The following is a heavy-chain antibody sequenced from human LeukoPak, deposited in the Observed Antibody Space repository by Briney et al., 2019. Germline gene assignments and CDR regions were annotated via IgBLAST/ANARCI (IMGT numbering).Heavy chain of an antibody. CDR3: TRADVVAARPDY. Sequence: GSLRLSCAVSGFTFSDHYMDWVRQAPGKGLEWVGRMKKRVDSFRTEYAASVRGRFTISRDDSKNSVFLQMNSLKTEDTAVYYCTRADVVAARPDYWGQGTLVTVSP. CDR1: GFTFSDHY. J-gene: IGHJ4*02. D-gene: IGHD2-21*01. V-gene: IGHV3-72*01. CDR2: MKKRVDSFRT.